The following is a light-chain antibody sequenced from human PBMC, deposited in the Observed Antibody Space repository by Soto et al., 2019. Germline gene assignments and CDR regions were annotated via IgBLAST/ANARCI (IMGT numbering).Light chain of an antibody. J-gene: IGKJ1*01. Sequence: AIQMTQSPYSLSASVGDRVTITCRASQGIRNDLGWYQQKPGKAPKLMIYAASSLQSGVPSRFSGSGSGTDFTLTIISLQPEDFATYYCLQDYNFPRTFGQGNKVEIE. V-gene: IGKV1-6*01. CDR3: LQDYNFPRT. CDR1: QGIRND. CDR2: AAS.